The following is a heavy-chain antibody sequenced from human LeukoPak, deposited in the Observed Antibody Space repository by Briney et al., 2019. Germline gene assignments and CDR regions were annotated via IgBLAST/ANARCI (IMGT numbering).Heavy chain of an antibody. CDR2: IIPNFGTA. V-gene: IGHV1-69*05. CDR1: GGTFSSYA. J-gene: IGHJ6*03. Sequence: SVKVSCKASGGTFSSYAISWVRQAPGQGLEWMGGIIPNFGTANYAQKFQGRVTITTDESTSTAYMELSSLRSEDTAVYYCARDGRIVGATGYPPLWGYYYYMDVWGKGATVTVSS. D-gene: IGHD1-26*01. CDR3: ARDGRIVGATGYPPLWGYYYYMDV.